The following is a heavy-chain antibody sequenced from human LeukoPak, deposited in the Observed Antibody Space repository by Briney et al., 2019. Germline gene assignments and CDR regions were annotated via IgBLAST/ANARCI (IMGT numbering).Heavy chain of an antibody. V-gene: IGHV3-11*04. D-gene: IGHD2-8*01. CDR2: ISNSGNII. CDR1: GLTFSDYY. J-gene: IGHJ4*02. Sequence: GGSLRLSCAASGLTFSDYYMTWIRQAPGKGLEWVAYISNSGNIIYYVDSVKGRFTISRDNAKNSLYLQMNSLRAEDTAVYYCARGSHPPTNWGRGTLVTVSS. CDR3: ARGSHPPTN.